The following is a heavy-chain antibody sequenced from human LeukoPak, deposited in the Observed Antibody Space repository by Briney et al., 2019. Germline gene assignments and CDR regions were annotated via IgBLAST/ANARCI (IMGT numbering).Heavy chain of an antibody. CDR2: IYYSGST. CDR3: ASRDGYTFPY. Sequence: SETLSLTCTVSGGSLSSSSYYWGWLRQPPGKGLEWIGSIYYSGSTYYNPSLKSRDTISVDTSKNQFSLKLSSVTAADTAVYYCASRDGYTFPYWGQGTLVTVSS. CDR1: GGSLSSSSYY. J-gene: IGHJ4*02. D-gene: IGHD5-24*01. V-gene: IGHV4-39*07.